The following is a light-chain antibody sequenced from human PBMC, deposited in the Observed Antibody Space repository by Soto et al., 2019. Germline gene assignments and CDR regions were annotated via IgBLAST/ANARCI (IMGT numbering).Light chain of an antibody. CDR2: SAS. J-gene: IGKJ1*01. CDR1: QNIRTY. V-gene: IGKV1-39*01. CDR3: QQSYSRVT. Sequence: DIQMTQSPYSLSASVGDSVTITCRASQNIRTYLNWYQQKPGRAPKLLIHSASALPSGVPSRFSGSGSGTDFTLTISSLQPGDFATYYCQQSYSRVTFGQGTKVDIK.